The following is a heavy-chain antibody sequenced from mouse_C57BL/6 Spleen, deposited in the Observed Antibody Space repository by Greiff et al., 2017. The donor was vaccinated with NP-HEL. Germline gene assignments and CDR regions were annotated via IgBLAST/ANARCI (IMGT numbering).Heavy chain of an antibody. CDR1: GYTFTDYY. V-gene: IGHV1-26*01. CDR2: INPNNGGT. Sequence: EVQLQQSGPELVKPGASVKISCKASGYTFTDYYMNWVKQSHGQSLEWIGDINPNNGGTSYNQKFKGKATLTVDKSSSTAYMELRSLTSEDSEVYYSAGGDGSSYSAWFAYWGNGTLVTVSA. CDR3: AGGDGSSYSAWFAY. J-gene: IGHJ3*01. D-gene: IGHD1-1*01.